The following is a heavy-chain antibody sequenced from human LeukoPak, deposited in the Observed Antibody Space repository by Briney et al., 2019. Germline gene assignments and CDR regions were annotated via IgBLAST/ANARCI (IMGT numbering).Heavy chain of an antibody. Sequence: GGSLRLSCAASGFTFSSYSMNWVRQAPGKGLEWVSSISSSSSYIYYADSVKGRFTISRDNARNSLFLQMNSLRAEDTAVYYCASPAVNDYVWVNYRYRLDYWGQGTLVTVSS. CDR2: ISSSSSYI. CDR3: ASPAVNDYVWVNYRYRLDY. J-gene: IGHJ4*02. V-gene: IGHV3-21*01. D-gene: IGHD3-16*02. CDR1: GFTFSSYS.